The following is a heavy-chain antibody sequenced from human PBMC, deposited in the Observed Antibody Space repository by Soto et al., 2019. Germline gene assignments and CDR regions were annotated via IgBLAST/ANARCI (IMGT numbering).Heavy chain of an antibody. D-gene: IGHD3-9*01. CDR2: IYYSGST. V-gene: IGHV4-39*01. CDR1: GGSISSSSYY. Sequence: QLQLQESGPGLVKPSETLSLTCTVSGGSISSSSYYWGWIRQPPGKGLEWIGSIYYSGSTYYNPPLKSRVTISVDTAKNQFSLKLGSVTAADTAVYYCARRGERYYDNLTGYFTWRNDAFDIWGQGTMVTVSS. CDR3: ARRGERYYDNLTGYFTWRNDAFDI. J-gene: IGHJ3*02.